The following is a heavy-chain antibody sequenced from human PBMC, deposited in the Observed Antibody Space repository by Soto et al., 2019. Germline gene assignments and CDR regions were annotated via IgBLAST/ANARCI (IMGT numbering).Heavy chain of an antibody. CDR3: ARGSTSVGYDY. V-gene: IGHV3-48*01. Sequence: EVQLVESGGALVQPGGSLRLSCAASGFTFSTSSMNWARQAPGKGLEWVSYIGSGSDPIYYADSVKGRFTISRDNAKNSLYLQMNSLTADDSAVYYCARGSTSVGYDYWGQGTLVTVSS. J-gene: IGHJ4*02. CDR2: IGSGSDPI. D-gene: IGHD1-26*01. CDR1: GFTFSTSS.